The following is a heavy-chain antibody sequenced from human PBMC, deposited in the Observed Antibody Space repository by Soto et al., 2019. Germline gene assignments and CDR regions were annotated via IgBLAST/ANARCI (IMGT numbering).Heavy chain of an antibody. Sequence: QVQLQESGPGLVKPSQTLSLTCTVSGDSISSGGYYWSWIRQHPGKGLEWIGYIYYSGSTYYNPSLKSRVTISVDTSKNQFSLKLSSVTAADTAVYYCARDRPMVRGVKPTHYYGMDVWGQGTTVTVSS. CDR2: IYYSGST. CDR1: GDSISSGGYY. CDR3: ARDRPMVRGVKPTHYYGMDV. J-gene: IGHJ6*02. D-gene: IGHD3-10*01. V-gene: IGHV4-31*03.